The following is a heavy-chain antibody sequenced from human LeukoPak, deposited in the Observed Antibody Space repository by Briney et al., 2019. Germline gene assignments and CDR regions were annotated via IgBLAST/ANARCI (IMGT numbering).Heavy chain of an antibody. D-gene: IGHD3-10*01. V-gene: IGHV3-21*01. J-gene: IGHJ3*01. Sequence: GGSLRLSCAASGFTFSSYSMNWVRQAPGKGLEWVSSISSSSSYIYYADSVKGRFTISRDNAKNSLYLQMNSLRAEDTAVYYCATTMVRGVMSNDAFDAWGQGTVVTVSS. CDR2: ISSSSSYI. CDR3: ATTMVRGVMSNDAFDA. CDR1: GFTFSSYS.